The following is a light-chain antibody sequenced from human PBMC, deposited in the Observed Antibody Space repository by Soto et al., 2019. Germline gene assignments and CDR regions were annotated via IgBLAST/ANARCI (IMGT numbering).Light chain of an antibody. Sequence: DIQMTQSPSTLPASVGETATVSCRPSQSVGGWLAWYRQTRGEAPKVXIYDASALQRGVPSRFSGSGSGTEFTLTISSLQPEDFDTDYCLQLNSSIGTFGQGTKVDIK. J-gene: IGKJ1*01. CDR3: LQLNSSIGT. V-gene: IGKV1-5*01. CDR2: DAS. CDR1: QSVGGW.